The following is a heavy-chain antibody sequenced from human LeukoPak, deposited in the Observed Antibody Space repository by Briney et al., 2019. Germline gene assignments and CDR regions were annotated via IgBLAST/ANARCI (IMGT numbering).Heavy chain of an antibody. J-gene: IGHJ4*02. CDR2: LNPNSGDT. D-gene: IGHD5-24*01. CDR3: ARGRNIEMTTMSGGSDY. CDR1: GYTFTDYY. Sequence: ASVKVSCKASGYTFTDYYMHWVRQAPGQGLEWMGLLNPNSGDTNYAQKFQGGVSMTSDSSISTDYMDLSDLRSDDTAVYSCARGRNIEMTTMSGGSDYWGQGTLVTVSS. V-gene: IGHV1-2*02.